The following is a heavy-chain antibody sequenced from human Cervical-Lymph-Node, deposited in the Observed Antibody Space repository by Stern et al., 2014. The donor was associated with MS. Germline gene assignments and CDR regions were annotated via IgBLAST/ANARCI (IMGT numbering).Heavy chain of an antibody. CDR2: IYWDDDT. Sequence: QVTLKESGPTLVIPTQTLTLTCTFSGFSLTTNGVAVGWIRQPPGKDLEWLALIYWDDDTRYSPSLKSRLTITKDTSKNQVLLTMTNVEPVDTATYYCAHRDDWQLDFAYWGQGILVTVSS. J-gene: IGHJ4*02. V-gene: IGHV2-5*02. CDR1: GFSLTTNGVA. D-gene: IGHD6-6*01. CDR3: AHRDDWQLDFAY.